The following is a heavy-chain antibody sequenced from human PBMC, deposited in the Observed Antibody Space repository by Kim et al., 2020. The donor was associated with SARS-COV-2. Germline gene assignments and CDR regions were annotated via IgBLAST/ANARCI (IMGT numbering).Heavy chain of an antibody. CDR3: ARDRPRNYGGNSGRFDY. CDR2: INAGNGNT. CDR1: GYTFTSYA. Sequence: ASVKVSCKASGYTFTSYAMHWVRQAPGQRLEWMGWINAGNGNTKYSQKFQGRVTITRDTSASTAYMELSSLRSEDTAVYYCARDRPRNYGGNSGRFDYWGQGTLVTVSS. J-gene: IGHJ4*02. V-gene: IGHV1-3*01. D-gene: IGHD4-17*01.